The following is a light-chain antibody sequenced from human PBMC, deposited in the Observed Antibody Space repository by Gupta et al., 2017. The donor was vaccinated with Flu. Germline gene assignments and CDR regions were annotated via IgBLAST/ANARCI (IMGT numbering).Light chain of an antibody. J-gene: IGKJ4*01. CDR2: KAT. V-gene: IGKV1-5*03. CDR1: QSMSSW. Sequence: PATRAANVGERINISCRASQSMSSWLAWYQQKPGKAPKILIQKATNLASGVASRCTGGGSRKEFTITSSSLQHDDVAAYYRQQYSTSPLTFGEGTKVEIE. CDR3: QQYSTSPLT.